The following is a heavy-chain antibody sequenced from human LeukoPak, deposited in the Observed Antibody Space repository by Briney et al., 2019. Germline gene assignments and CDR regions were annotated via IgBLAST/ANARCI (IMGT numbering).Heavy chain of an antibody. J-gene: IGHJ3*02. D-gene: IGHD3-22*01. CDR1: GYTFTSYG. V-gene: IGHV1-18*01. CDR3: ASNPILPGYDSSGYYLPDDAFDI. CDR2: ISAYNGNT. Sequence: ASVKVSCKASGYTFTSYGISWVRQAPGQGLEWMGWISAYNGNTNYAQKLQGRVTMTTDTSTSTAYMELRSLRSDDTAVYYCASNPILPGYDSSGYYLPDDAFDIWGQGTMVTASS.